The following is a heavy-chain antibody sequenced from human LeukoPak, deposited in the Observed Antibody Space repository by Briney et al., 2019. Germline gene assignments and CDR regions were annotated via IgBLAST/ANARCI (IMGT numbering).Heavy chain of an antibody. D-gene: IGHD2-15*01. Sequence: GASVKVSCKASGYTFTSYNINWVRQATGQGLEWMGWMNPNSGNTGYAQKFQGRVTMTRNTSISTAYMELSSLRSEDTAVYYCARGRAVSIVDHMWETHYYYYGMDVWGQGTTVTVSS. CDR2: MNPNSGNT. V-gene: IGHV1-8*01. CDR3: ARGRAVSIVDHMWETHYYYYGMDV. J-gene: IGHJ6*02. CDR1: GYTFTSYN.